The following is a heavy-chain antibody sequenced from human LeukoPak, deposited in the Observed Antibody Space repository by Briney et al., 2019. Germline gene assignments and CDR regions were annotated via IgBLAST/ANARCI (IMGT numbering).Heavy chain of an antibody. CDR2: IYYTGST. CDR3: ADRIGVVVPARADDY. Sequence: SETLSLTCTVSGGSISRDYWSWIRQPPGKGLEWIGYIYYTGSTNYNPSLKSRVTISVDRSKNQFSLKLSSVTAADTAMYYCADRIGVVVPARADDYWGQGTLVTVSS. J-gene: IGHJ4*02. V-gene: IGHV4-59*12. CDR1: GGSISRDY. D-gene: IGHD2-2*01.